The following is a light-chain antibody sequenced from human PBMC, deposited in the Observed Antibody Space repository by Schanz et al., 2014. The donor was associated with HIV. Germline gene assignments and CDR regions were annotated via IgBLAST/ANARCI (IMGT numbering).Light chain of an antibody. CDR2: GVN. J-gene: IGLJ2*01. V-gene: IGLV2-14*03. Sequence: QSVLTQPRAVSGSPGQAVIISRSGTSSELSRYDYVAWLQQHPGKAPKLIIYGVNKRPSGVPDRFSDSKSGNTASLTISGLQAEDEADYYCSSYTSSSTLVFGGGTKLTVL. CDR1: SSELSRYDY. CDR3: SSYTSSSTLV.